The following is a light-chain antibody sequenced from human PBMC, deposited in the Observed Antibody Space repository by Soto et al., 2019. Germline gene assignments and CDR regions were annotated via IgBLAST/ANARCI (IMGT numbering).Light chain of an antibody. J-gene: IGKJ4*01. CDR3: QQYHSWPAT. V-gene: IGKV1-16*02. CDR2: AAS. Sequence: DIQMTQSPSSRSASVGDTVTITCRASQDSGNFFAWFQQKPGTDPKSLISAASSLQSGVPSKFSVSGSGTDINLTINSLQPEDVATYYCQQYHSWPATFGGGTKVEI. CDR1: QDSGNF.